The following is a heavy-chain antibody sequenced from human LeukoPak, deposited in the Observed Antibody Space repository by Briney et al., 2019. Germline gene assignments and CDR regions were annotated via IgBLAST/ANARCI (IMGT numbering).Heavy chain of an antibody. CDR1: GFIFTTNW. D-gene: IGHD1-14*01. Sequence: GRSLRLSCAASGFIFTTNWMHCVRQTPGKRLEWVAELNEDGTVKYYVDSVKGRFTISRDNAKNSLYLQMNRLRAEDTGVYFCANVPRSTVSYWGRGTLVTVSS. CDR3: ANVPRSTVSY. CDR2: LNEDGTVK. J-gene: IGHJ4*02. V-gene: IGHV3-7*01.